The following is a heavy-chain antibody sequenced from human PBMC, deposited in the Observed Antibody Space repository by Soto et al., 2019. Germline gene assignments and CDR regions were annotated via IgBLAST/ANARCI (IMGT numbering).Heavy chain of an antibody. Sequence: QVQLVESGGGVVQPGRSLRLSCAASGFIFSRYPMHWVRQAPAKGLQWVALISDDGSTKYYADSVKGRFTISRDNSKNTLYLQMNGLSAEDTAVYYCTRADLTVTLSVFDPWGQGTLVTVSS. CDR3: TRADLTVTLSVFDP. V-gene: IGHV3-30-3*01. D-gene: IGHD4-17*01. CDR1: GFIFSRYP. CDR2: ISDDGSTK. J-gene: IGHJ5*02.